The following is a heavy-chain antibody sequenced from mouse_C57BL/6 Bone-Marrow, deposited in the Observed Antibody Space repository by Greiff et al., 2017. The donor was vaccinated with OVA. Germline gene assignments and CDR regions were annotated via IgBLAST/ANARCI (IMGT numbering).Heavy chain of an antibody. D-gene: IGHD1-1*01. CDR3: ARDSYGSRNWYFDV. Sequence: EVKLLESGPGMVKPSQSLSLTCTVTGYSITSGYDWHWIRHFPGNKLEWMGYISYSGSTNYNPSLKSRISITHDTSKNHFFLKLNSVTTEDTATYYCARDSYGSRNWYFDVWGTGTTVTVSS. J-gene: IGHJ1*03. CDR1: GYSITSGYD. V-gene: IGHV3-1*01. CDR2: ISYSGST.